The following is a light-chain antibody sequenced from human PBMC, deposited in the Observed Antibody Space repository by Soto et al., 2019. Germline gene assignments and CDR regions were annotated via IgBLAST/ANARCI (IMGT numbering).Light chain of an antibody. CDR1: TSDVGGYNF. V-gene: IGLV2-14*03. J-gene: IGLJ2*01. CDR3: SSYTSSSTLV. CDR2: DVS. Sequence: QSALTQPASVSGSPGQSITISCTGTTSDVGGYNFVSWYQQYPGKAPKLIIYDVSNRPSGVSNHFSGSKSGNTASLTISGLQAEDEADYYCSSYTSSSTLVFGGGTKLTVL.